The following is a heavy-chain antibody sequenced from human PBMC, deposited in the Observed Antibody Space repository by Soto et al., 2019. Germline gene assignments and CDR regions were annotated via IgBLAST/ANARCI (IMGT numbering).Heavy chain of an antibody. CDR3: ARDLRCSRTSCYGYYYGMDV. CDR2: IIPIFGTA. D-gene: IGHD2-2*01. Sequence: SVKVCCKDCGGTFGSYARSWVRQAPGQGLEWMGGIIPIFGTANYAQKFQGRVTITADKSTSTAYMELSSLRSEDTAVYYCARDLRCSRTSCYGYYYGMDVWGQGPAVTV. V-gene: IGHV1-69*06. CDR1: GGTFGSYA. J-gene: IGHJ6*02.